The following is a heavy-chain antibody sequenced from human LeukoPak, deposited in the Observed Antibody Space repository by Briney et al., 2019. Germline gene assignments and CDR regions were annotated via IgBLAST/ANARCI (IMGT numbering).Heavy chain of an antibody. CDR1: GFTFSSYS. Sequence: GGSLRLSCAASGFTFSSYSMNWVRQAPGKGLEWVSSISSSSSYIYYADSVKGRFTISRDNAKNSLYLQMNSLRAEDTAVYYCASSSGDGDWFDPWGPRTLVTVSS. CDR2: ISSSSSYI. V-gene: IGHV3-21*01. CDR3: ASSSGDGDWFDP. J-gene: IGHJ5*02. D-gene: IGHD7-27*01.